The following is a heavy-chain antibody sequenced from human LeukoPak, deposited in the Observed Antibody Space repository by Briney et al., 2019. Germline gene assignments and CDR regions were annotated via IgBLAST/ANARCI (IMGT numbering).Heavy chain of an antibody. Sequence: SETLSLTCAVSGGSISSGGYSWSWIRQPPGKGLEWIGSIYYSGSTYYNPSLKSRVTISVDTSKNQFSLKLSSVTAADTAVYYCARASVWGSYRYTPWDYWGQGTLVTVSS. CDR3: ARASVWGSYRYTPWDY. CDR2: IYYSGST. V-gene: IGHV4-39*07. CDR1: GGSISSGGYS. J-gene: IGHJ4*02. D-gene: IGHD3-16*02.